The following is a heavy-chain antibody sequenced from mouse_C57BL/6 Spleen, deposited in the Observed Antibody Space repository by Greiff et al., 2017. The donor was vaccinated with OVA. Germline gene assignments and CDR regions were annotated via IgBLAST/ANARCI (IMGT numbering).Heavy chain of an antibody. Sequence: VQLQQSGAELVKPGASVKMSCKASGYTFTSYWITWVKQRPGQGLEWIGDIYPGSGSTNYNEKFKSKATLTVDTSSSTAYMQLSSLTSEDSAVYYCARDYGSSYGTDWYFDVWGTGTTVTVSS. D-gene: IGHD1-1*01. V-gene: IGHV1-55*01. CDR2: IYPGSGST. CDR3: ARDYGSSYGTDWYFDV. J-gene: IGHJ1*03. CDR1: GYTFTSYW.